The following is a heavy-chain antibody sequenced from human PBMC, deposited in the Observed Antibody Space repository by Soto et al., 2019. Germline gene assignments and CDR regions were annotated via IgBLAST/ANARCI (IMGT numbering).Heavy chain of an antibody. V-gene: IGHV1-69*01. J-gene: IGHJ3*02. CDR1: GGTFSSYA. D-gene: IGHD2-15*01. CDR3: ARKNVGYPRPFEI. CDR2: IIPIFGTA. Sequence: QVQLVQSGAEVKKPGSSVKVSCKASGGTFSSYAISWVRQAPGQGLEWMGGIIPIFGTANYAQKFQGRVTITGDESTSTANRELGSRRLEDTALYYCARKNVGYPRPFEIWGQGTMVTVSS.